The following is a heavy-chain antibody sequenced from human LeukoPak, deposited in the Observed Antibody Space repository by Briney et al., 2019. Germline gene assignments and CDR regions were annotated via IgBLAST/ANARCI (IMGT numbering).Heavy chain of an antibody. CDR1: GYTFTGYY. D-gene: IGHD3-10*01. V-gene: IGHV1-2*06. CDR3: ARDYYGSGSYYAFDI. Sequence: ASVKVSCKASGYTFTGYYMHWVRQAPGQGLEWMGRINPNSGGTNYAQKFQGRVTMTRDTSISTAYMELSRLGSDDTAVYYCARDYYGSGSYYAFDIWGQGTMVTVSS. J-gene: IGHJ3*02. CDR2: INPNSGGT.